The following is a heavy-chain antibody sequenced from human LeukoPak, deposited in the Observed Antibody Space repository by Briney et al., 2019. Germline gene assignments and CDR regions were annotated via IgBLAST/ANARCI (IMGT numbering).Heavy chain of an antibody. D-gene: IGHD4-23*01. J-gene: IGHJ4*02. Sequence: PGGSLRLSCAASGFTFSTYWMSWVRQAPGKGPEWVGNIYKDGSVKNYVDSVKGRFTISRDNTKNSLYLEMNNLRVEDTAIYYCATSFDSSGNDWGRGTLVTVSS. CDR3: ATSFDSSGND. CDR1: GFTFSTYW. CDR2: IYKDGSVK. V-gene: IGHV3-7*01.